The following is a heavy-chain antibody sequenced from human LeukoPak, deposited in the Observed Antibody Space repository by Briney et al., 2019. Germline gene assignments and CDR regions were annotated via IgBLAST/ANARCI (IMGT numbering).Heavy chain of an antibody. Sequence: ASVKVSCKASGYTFTGYYMHWVRQAPGQGLEWMGWINPNSGGTNYAQKFQGRVTMTRDTSTSTAYMELSRLRSDDTAVYYCARGPLVVVVAATSKTRTFDYWGQGTLVTVSS. CDR2: INPNSGGT. CDR1: GYTFTGYY. J-gene: IGHJ4*02. V-gene: IGHV1-2*02. CDR3: ARGPLVVVVAATSKTRTFDY. D-gene: IGHD2-15*01.